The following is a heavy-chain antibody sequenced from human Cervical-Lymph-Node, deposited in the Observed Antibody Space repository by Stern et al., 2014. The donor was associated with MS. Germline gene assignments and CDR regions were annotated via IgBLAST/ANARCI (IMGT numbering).Heavy chain of an antibody. Sequence: VQLVQSGAEVRKPGSSVKVSCKASGGSFITHAFAWVRQVPGHGPEWVGGIIPLFGYAHYAQKFRGRVTLFAAKSTATVRMELRNLRSEDTAVYYWATDGEMSTIGLQYWGQGTLVTVSS. CDR1: GGSFITHA. CDR2: IIPLFGYA. V-gene: IGHV1-69*06. CDR3: ATDGEMSTIGLQY. J-gene: IGHJ4*02. D-gene: IGHD5-24*01.